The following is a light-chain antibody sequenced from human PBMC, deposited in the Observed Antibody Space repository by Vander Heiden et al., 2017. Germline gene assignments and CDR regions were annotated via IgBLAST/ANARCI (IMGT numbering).Light chain of an antibody. CDR3: AAWDDSLNGPV. CDR2: SNN. V-gene: IGLV1-44*01. J-gene: IGLJ2*01. CDR1: SSNIGSNT. Sequence: QSVLTQQPSASGTPGQRVTISCSGSSSNIGSNTVNWYRHLPGTAPKLLIYSNNQRPSGVPDRFSGSQSGTSASLAISGLQSEDEADYYCAAWDDSLNGPVFGGGTKLTVL.